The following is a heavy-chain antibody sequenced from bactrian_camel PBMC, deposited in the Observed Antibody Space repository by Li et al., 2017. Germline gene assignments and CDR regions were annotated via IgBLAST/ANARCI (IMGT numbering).Heavy chain of an antibody. D-gene: IGHD1*01. Sequence: HVQLVESGGGLVQPGESLRLSCVDSGITFSRHVMSWVRQAPGKGLDWVSSIYRDSWSSYYAESVKGRFTISADSAKNTVYLQLTSLKTEDTAMYYCAGFAGGSFNFWGQGTQVTVS. V-gene: IGHV3-2*01. CDR2: IYRDSWSS. J-gene: IGHJ4*01. CDR3: AGFAGGSFNF. CDR1: GITFSRHV.